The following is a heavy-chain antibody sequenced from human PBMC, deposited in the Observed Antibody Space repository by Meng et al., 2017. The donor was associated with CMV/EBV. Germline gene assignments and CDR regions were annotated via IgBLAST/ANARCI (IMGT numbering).Heavy chain of an antibody. Sequence: FTFSRYGMHWVRQAPGQGLEWVAVISYDGSNKYYADSVKGRFTISRDNSKNTLYLQMNSLRAEDTAVYYCAKDRVQGYGGYYYGMDVWGQGTTVTVSS. V-gene: IGHV3-30*18. CDR1: FTFSRYG. D-gene: IGHD4-23*01. CDR2: ISYDGSNK. J-gene: IGHJ6*02. CDR3: AKDRVQGYGGYYYGMDV.